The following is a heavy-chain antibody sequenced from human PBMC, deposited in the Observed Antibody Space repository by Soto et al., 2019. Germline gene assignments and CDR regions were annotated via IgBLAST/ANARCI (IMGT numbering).Heavy chain of an antibody. V-gene: IGHV3-30*18. CDR1: GFTFSSYG. J-gene: IGHJ4*02. CDR3: AKDGGRGGFDY. D-gene: IGHD3-10*01. CDR2: ISYDGSNK. Sequence: PGGSLRLSCAASGFTFSSYGMHWVRQAPGKGLGWVAVISYDGSNKYYADSVKGRFTISRDNSKNTLYLQMNSLRAEDTAVYYCAKDGGRGGFDYWGQGTLVTVSS.